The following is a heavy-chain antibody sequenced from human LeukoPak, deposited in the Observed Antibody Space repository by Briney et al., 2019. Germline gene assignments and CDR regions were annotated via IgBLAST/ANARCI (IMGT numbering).Heavy chain of an antibody. CDR3: ARGHRFRGNCRGVTCWVWFDP. CDR1: GYTFIRYE. V-gene: IGHV1-8*01. J-gene: IGHJ5*02. Sequence: ASVKVSCKASGYTFIRYEIHWVLQDTGQGLEWVVSMNRNTCNTAYAEKFQGRVTMTRDTSLDTAYMELRSLRSEDTAIYYCARGHRFRGNCRGVTCWVWFDPWGQGTLVTVSS. D-gene: IGHD2-15*01. CDR2: MNRNTCNT.